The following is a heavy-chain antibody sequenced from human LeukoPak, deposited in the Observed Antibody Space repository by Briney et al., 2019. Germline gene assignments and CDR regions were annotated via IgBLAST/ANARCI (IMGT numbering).Heavy chain of an antibody. CDR1: GGTFSSYA. D-gene: IGHD6-6*01. V-gene: IGHV1-69*05. J-gene: IGHJ5*02. CDR3: ARALSIAARRAWFDP. CDR2: IIPIFGTA. Sequence: ASVKVSCKASGGTFSSYAISWVRQAPGQGLEWIGGIIPIFGTANYAQKFQGRVTITTDESTSTAYMELSSLRSEDTAVYYCARALSIAARRAWFDPWGQGTLVTVSS.